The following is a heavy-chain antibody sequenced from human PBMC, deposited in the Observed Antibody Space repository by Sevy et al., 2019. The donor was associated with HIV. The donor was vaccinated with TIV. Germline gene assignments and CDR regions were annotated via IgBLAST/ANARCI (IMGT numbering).Heavy chain of an antibody. Sequence: ASVKGSCKASGYTFTSYGISWVRQAPGQGLEWMGWISAYNGNTNYAQKLQGRVTMTTDTSTSTAYMELRSLRSDDTAVYYCASSAASIAARPRSYYYYGMDVWGQGTTVTVSS. J-gene: IGHJ6*02. CDR1: GYTFTSYG. CDR3: ASSAASIAARPRSYYYYGMDV. D-gene: IGHD6-6*01. V-gene: IGHV1-18*01. CDR2: ISAYNGNT.